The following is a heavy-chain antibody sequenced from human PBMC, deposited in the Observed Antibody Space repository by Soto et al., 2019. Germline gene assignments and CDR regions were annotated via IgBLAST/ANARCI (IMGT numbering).Heavy chain of an antibody. CDR3: TTDHPSNYDSSCYDH. J-gene: IGHJ4*02. D-gene: IGHD3-22*01. CDR1: GFTFSNAW. Sequence: GSLRLSCAASGFTFSNAWINWVRQAPGRGLEWVGHVKSKTDGGATDYAAPVKGRYTISRDDSKNTVFLQMNNLKTEDTAVYYCTTDHPSNYDSSCYDHWGPGTLVTVSS. CDR2: VKSKTDGGAT. V-gene: IGHV3-15*07.